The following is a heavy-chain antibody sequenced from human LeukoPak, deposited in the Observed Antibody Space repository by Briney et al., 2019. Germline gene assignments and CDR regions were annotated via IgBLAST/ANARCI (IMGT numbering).Heavy chain of an antibody. CDR2: ISSSSYT. CDR3: ARAEVNYDILTGYLYYFDY. CDR1: GFTFSDYY. V-gene: IGHV3-11*05. J-gene: IGHJ4*02. Sequence: GGSLRLSCAASGFTFSDYYMSWIRQAPGKGLEWVSYISSSSYTNYADSVKGRFTISRDNAKNSLYLQMNSLRAEDTAVYYCARAEVNYDILTGYLYYFDYWGQGTLVTVSS. D-gene: IGHD3-9*01.